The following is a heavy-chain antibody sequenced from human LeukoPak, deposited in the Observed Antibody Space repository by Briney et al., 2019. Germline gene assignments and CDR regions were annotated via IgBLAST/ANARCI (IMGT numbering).Heavy chain of an antibody. V-gene: IGHV4-38-2*02. CDR2: IFHSGST. J-gene: IGHJ4*02. CDR3: ASLGGSGSWAQFLFDY. D-gene: IGHD6-13*01. Sequence: SETLSLTCTVSGYSISSGDYWGWIRQPPGKGLEWIGNIFHSGSTYYNPSLKSRVTIAVDTSKNQFSLKLSSVTAADTAVYYCASLGGSGSWAQFLFDYWGQGTLVTVSS. CDR1: GYSISSGDY.